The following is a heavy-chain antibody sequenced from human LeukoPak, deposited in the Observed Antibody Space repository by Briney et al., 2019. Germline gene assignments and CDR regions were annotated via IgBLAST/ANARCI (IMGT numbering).Heavy chain of an antibody. CDR2: MSTSDTYT. V-gene: IGHV3-21*06. Sequence: GGSLRLSCAASGFTLSDYCMNWVRQAPGKGLEWVSSMSTSDTYTYYADSVKGRFTISRDNAKNSLYLQMNSLTAEDTAVYYCARGHDYDYFDSWGQGTLVTVS. CDR1: GFTLSDYC. D-gene: IGHD5-12*01. J-gene: IGHJ4*02. CDR3: ARGHDYDYFDS.